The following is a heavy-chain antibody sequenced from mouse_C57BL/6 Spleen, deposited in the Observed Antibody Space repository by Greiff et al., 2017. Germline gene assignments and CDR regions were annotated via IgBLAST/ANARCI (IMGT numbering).Heavy chain of an antibody. CDR3: ARESGPSDNVYYETGHYAMDY. Sequence: VQLQQSGAELVRPGASVKLSCTASGYTFTDYYINWVKQRPGQGLEWIARIYPGSGNTYYTEKVKGKATLPAEKSSSTAYMHLINLSSKDSAVYFCARESGPSDNVYYETGHYAMDYWGQGTSVTVSS. V-gene: IGHV1-76*01. CDR2: IYPGSGNT. CDR1: GYTFTDYY. D-gene: IGHD2-3*01. J-gene: IGHJ4*01.